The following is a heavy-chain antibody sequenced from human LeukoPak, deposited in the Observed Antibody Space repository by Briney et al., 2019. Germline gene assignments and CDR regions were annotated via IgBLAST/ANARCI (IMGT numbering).Heavy chain of an antibody. CDR1: GYTLTELS. D-gene: IGHD3-3*01. CDR2: FDPEDGET. Sequence: HWASEKVSCKVSGYTLTELSMHWVRQAPGKGLEWMGGFDPEDGETIYAQKFQGRVTMTEDTSTDTAYMELSSLRSEDTAVYYCAGFWSGYYFNWGQGTLVTVSS. V-gene: IGHV1-24*01. J-gene: IGHJ4*02. CDR3: AGFWSGYYFN.